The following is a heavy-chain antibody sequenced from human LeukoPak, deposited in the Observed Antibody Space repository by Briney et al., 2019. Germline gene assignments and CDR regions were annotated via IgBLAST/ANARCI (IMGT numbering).Heavy chain of an antibody. D-gene: IGHD5-12*01. CDR2: ISWNSGRI. J-gene: IGHJ4*02. CDR1: GFTFDDYA. CDR3: AKISGAYDGYFDY. V-gene: IGHV3-9*01. Sequence: GGSLRLSCAASGFTFDDYAMHWVRQAPGKGLEWVSGISWNSGRIGYADSVKGRFTISRDNAKNSLYLQMNSLRAEDTALYYCAKISGAYDGYFDYWGQGTLVTVSS.